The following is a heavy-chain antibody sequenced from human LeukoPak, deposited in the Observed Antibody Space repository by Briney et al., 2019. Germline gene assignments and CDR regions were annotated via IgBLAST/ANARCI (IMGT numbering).Heavy chain of an antibody. J-gene: IGHJ4*02. D-gene: IGHD3-22*01. CDR2: IYTSGST. V-gene: IGHV4-61*02. CDR1: GGSISSGSYY. Sequence: KPSETLSLTCTVSGGSISSGSYYWSWIRQPAGKGLEWIGRIYTSGSTNYNPSLKSRVTISVDTSKNQFSLKLSSVTAADTAVYYCARETGPYDNSGPIDYWGQGTLVTVSS. CDR3: ARETGPYDNSGPIDY.